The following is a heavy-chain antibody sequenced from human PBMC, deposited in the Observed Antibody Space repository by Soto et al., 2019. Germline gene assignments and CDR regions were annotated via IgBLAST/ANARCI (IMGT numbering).Heavy chain of an antibody. D-gene: IGHD1-1*01. V-gene: IGHV3-15*01. CDR3: TTSNLGVDF. CDR2: IKTKPDDGTI. Sequence: GGSLRLSCAASGLIFSDVWMTWVRQAPGKGLEWVGRIKTKPDDGTIDYAAPVRGRFTISRDDSKNTLYLRMTSLTPDDTGVYYCTTSNLGVDFWGPGTLVTVSS. J-gene: IGHJ4*02. CDR1: GLIFSDVW.